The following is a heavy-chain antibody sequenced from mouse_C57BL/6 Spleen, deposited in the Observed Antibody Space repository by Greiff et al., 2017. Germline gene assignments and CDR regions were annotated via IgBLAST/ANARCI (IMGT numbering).Heavy chain of an antibody. CDR3: AVLLRSYAMDY. CDR1: GYAFSSSW. V-gene: IGHV1-82*01. D-gene: IGHD1-1*01. CDR2: IYPGDGDT. Sequence: VQLLQSGPELVQPGASVKISCKASGYAFSSSWMNWVKQRPGQGLEWIGRIYPGDGDTNYNGKFKGKATLTADKSSSTAYMQLSRLTSEDSAVYFYAVLLRSYAMDYWGQGTSGTVSS. J-gene: IGHJ4*01.